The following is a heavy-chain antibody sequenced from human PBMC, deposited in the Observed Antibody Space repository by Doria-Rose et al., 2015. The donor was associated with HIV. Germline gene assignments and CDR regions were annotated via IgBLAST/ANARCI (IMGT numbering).Heavy chain of an antibody. CDR2: IYYSGST. V-gene: IGHV4-31*02. CDR3: ARGQATYYYDSSGYSHFDY. CDR1: GGSISSGGYY. D-gene: IGHD3-22*01. Sequence: SGGSISSGGYYWSWIRQHPGKGLEWIGYIYYSGSTYYNPSLKSRVTISVDTSKNQFSLKLSSVTAADTAVYYCARGQATYYYDSSGYSHFDYWGQGTLVTVSS. J-gene: IGHJ4*02.